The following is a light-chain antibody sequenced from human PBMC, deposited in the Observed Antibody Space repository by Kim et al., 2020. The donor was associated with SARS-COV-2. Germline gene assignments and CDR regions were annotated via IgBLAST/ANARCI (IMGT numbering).Light chain of an antibody. CDR1: QGINNY. J-gene: IGKJ2*01. CDR3: QQYNGHPYT. Sequence: ASVGDRVTIACRASQGINNYLAWFQQKPGKAPKSLIYGAGTLHRGVPSKFSGSGFGTDFTLAISDLQPEDFASYYCQQYNGHPYTFGQGTKLEI. V-gene: IGKV1-16*02. CDR2: GAG.